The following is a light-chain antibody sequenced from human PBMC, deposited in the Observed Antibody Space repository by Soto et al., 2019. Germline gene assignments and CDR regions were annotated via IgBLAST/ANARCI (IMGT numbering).Light chain of an antibody. Sequence: SYELTQPLSVSVALGQTARITCGGNNIGSKNVHWYQQKPGQAPVLVIYRDNNRPSGIPERFSGSNSGSTATLTISRAQAGDEADSYCRVWDSGTAVFGGGTTVTVL. CDR3: RVWDSGTAV. J-gene: IGLJ3*02. V-gene: IGLV3-9*01. CDR1: NIGSKN. CDR2: RDN.